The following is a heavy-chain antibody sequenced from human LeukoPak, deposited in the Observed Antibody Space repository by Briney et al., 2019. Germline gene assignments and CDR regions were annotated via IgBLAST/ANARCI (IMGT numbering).Heavy chain of an antibody. V-gene: IGHV3-9*01. CDR2: ISWNSGSI. CDR1: GFTFDDYA. Sequence: GGSLRLSCAASGFTFDDYAMHWVRQAPGKGLEWASGISWNSGSIGYADSVKGRFTISRDNAKNSLYLQMNSLRAEDTALYYCAKGGPFGDNWFDPWGQGTLVTVSS. J-gene: IGHJ5*02. D-gene: IGHD3-3*01. CDR3: AKGGPFGDNWFDP.